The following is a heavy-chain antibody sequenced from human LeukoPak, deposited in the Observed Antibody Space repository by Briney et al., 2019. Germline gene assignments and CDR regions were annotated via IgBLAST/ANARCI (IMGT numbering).Heavy chain of an antibody. V-gene: IGHV3-23*01. D-gene: IGHD3-22*01. J-gene: IGHJ3*02. CDR2: ISGSGGST. CDR1: GFTFSSYG. Sequence: PGGSLRLSCAASGFTFSSYGMSWVRQAPGKGLEWVSAISGSGGSTYYADSVKGRFTISRDNSKNTLYLQMNSLRAEDTAVYYCAKTRSKYYYDSSGYLDAFDIRGQGTMVTVSS. CDR3: AKTRSKYYYDSSGYLDAFDI.